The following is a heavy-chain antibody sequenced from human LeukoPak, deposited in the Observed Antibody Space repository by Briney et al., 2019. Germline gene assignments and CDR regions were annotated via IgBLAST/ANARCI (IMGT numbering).Heavy chain of an antibody. CDR1: GFTFSSYG. D-gene: IGHD4-17*01. Sequence: GRSLRLSCAASGFTFSSYGMHWVRQAPGKGLEWVAVIWYDGSNKYYADSVKGRFTNSRDNSKNALYLQMNSLRAEDTAVYYCARENTVTTSFDYWGQGTLVTVSS. CDR3: ARENTVTTSFDY. J-gene: IGHJ4*02. V-gene: IGHV3-33*01. CDR2: IWYDGSNK.